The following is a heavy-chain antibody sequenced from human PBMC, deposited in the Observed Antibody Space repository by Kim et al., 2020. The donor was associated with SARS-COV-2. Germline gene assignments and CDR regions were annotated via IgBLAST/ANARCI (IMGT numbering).Heavy chain of an antibody. J-gene: IGHJ4*02. D-gene: IGHD2-21*01. Sequence: ASVKVSCKASGYAFTGYYIHWVRRAPGQGLEWMGRINPNGASTTYAQRFEGRVIMTRDTSTSTAYMELRSLRSNDTAVYYCAREGPYGGGGGYYWGQGTQVTVSS. CDR2: INPNGAST. CDR3: AREGPYGGGGGYY. V-gene: IGHV1-46*01. CDR1: GYAFTGYY.